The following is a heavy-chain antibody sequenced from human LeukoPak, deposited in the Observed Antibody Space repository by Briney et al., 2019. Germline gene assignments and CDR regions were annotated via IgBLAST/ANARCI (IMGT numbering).Heavy chain of an antibody. CDR2: IKCDGSEK. J-gene: IGHJ1*01. CDR3: ERLLTAYCNSVIRGHLFEH. CDR1: GFTFISSW. Sequence: GGSLRLSCAASGFTFISSWVHWVCQAPEKGLEWVANIKCDGSEKYYIDSVKGRLTISRDNAKNSLYLQVNSLRAEDMTVYYCERLLTAYCNSVIRGHLFEHWGQGTLVTVSS. V-gene: IGHV3-52*01. D-gene: IGHD3-9*01.